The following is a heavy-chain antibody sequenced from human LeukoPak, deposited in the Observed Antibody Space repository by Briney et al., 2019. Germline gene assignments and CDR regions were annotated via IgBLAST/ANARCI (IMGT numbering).Heavy chain of an antibody. CDR1: GFSSSNYW. J-gene: IGHJ4*02. D-gene: IGHD4-17*01. CDR2: IKMDGSKK. Sequence: PGGSLRLSCAASGFSSSNYWMSWVRQAPGKGLEWLANIKMDGSKKYYVDSVKGRFTISRDNSKYTLYLQMNSLRAEDTALYYCAKEIWPTVAIPGRTYFDYWGQGALVTVSS. V-gene: IGHV3-7*01. CDR3: AKEIWPTVAIPGRTYFDY.